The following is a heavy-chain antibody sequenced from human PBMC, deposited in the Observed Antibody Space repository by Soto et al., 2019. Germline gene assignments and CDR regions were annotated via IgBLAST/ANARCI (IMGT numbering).Heavy chain of an antibody. CDR2: IYYSGST. V-gene: IGHV4-59*01. D-gene: IGHD7-27*01. CDR1: GGSISSYY. CDR3: ARVGYVTGDDAFDI. Sequence: SETLSLTCTVSGGSISSYYWSWIRQPPGKGLEWIGYIYYSGSTNYNPSLKSRVTISVETSKNQFSLKLSSVTAADTAVYYCARVGYVTGDDAFDIWGQGTMVTVSS. J-gene: IGHJ3*02.